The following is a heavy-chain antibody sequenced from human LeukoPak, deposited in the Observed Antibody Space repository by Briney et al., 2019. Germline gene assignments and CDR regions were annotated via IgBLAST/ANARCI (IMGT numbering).Heavy chain of an antibody. CDR1: GYSISSGYY. D-gene: IGHD3-3*01. CDR3: ARDSHYDFWSGYRQPYYFDY. Sequence: SETLSLNCTVSGYSISSGYYWGWIRQPPGKGLEWIGSIYHSGSTYYNPSLKSRVTISVDTSKNQFSLKLSSVTAADTAVYYCARDSHYDFWSGYRQPYYFDYWGQGTLVTVSS. J-gene: IGHJ4*02. CDR2: IYHSGST. V-gene: IGHV4-38-2*02.